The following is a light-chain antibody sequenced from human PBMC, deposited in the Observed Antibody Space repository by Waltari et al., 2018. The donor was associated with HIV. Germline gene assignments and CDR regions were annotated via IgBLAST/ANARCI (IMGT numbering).Light chain of an antibody. Sequence: QSVLTQPPSASGTPGQRIIISCSGGRSNIQINYANWFQHLPGTAPTLLIQKNNQRTSGIPDRFSASKSGTSASLAIRGLRSEDETDYYCGAWDDSLSAWVFGGGTKLSVL. CDR2: KNN. CDR1: RSNIQINY. J-gene: IGLJ3*02. CDR3: GAWDDSLSAWV. V-gene: IGLV1-47*01.